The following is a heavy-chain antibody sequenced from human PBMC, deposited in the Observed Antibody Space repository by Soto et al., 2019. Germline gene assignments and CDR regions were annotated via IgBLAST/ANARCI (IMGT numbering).Heavy chain of an antibody. J-gene: IGHJ5*02. CDR3: AHSDRYDFLSGYFADPNWFDP. V-gene: IGHV2-5*01. D-gene: IGHD3-3*01. Sequence: QITLKESGPTLVKPTQTLTLTCTFSGFSLSTSGVGVGWIRQPPGKALEWLALIYWNDDKRYSPSLKSRLTITKTTSKNQVVLTMTNMDPVDTATYYCAHSDRYDFLSGYFADPNWFDPWGQGTLVTVSS. CDR1: GFSLSTSGVG. CDR2: IYWNDDK.